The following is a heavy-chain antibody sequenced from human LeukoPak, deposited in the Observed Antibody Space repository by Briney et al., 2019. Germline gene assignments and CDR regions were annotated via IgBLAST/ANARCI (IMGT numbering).Heavy chain of an antibody. D-gene: IGHD4-17*01. CDR1: GGTFSSYA. Sequence: ASVKVSCKASGGTFSSYAISWVRQAPGQGREWMGGIIPIFGTANYAQKFQGRVTITAEKSTSTAYMELSSLRSEDTAVYYCASPPLGDYGDYCLVYWGQGTLVTVSS. CDR2: IIPIFGTA. J-gene: IGHJ4*02. V-gene: IGHV1-69*06. CDR3: ASPPLGDYGDYCLVY.